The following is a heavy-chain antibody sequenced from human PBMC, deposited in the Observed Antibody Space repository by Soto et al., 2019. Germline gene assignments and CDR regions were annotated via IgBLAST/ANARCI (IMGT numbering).Heavy chain of an antibody. V-gene: IGHV3-74*01. CDR1: EFTFISYW. CDR3: GRDLSGRADV. D-gene: IGHD3-10*01. CDR2: LNEDGSFT. Sequence: EVQLVESGGGLVRPGGSLRLSCVASEFTFISYWMHWFRQVPGKGLVWVSRLNEDGSFTYYADSVKGRFTIFRDNAKKTRYLEMNSLRAEASDVYYCGRDLSGRADVWGQGTTVTVS. J-gene: IGHJ6*02.